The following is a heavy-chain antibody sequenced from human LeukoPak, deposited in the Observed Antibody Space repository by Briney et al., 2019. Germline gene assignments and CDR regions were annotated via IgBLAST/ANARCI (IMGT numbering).Heavy chain of an antibody. D-gene: IGHD3-10*01. Sequence: ASVKVSCKASGDTFNSYGINWVRQAPGQGLEWMGRINPNSGGTNYAQKFQGRVTMTRDTSISTAYMELSRLRSDDTAVYYCARDRGLVNWFDPWGQGTLVTVSS. CDR1: GDTFNSYG. CDR3: ARDRGLVNWFDP. CDR2: INPNSGGT. J-gene: IGHJ5*02. V-gene: IGHV1-2*06.